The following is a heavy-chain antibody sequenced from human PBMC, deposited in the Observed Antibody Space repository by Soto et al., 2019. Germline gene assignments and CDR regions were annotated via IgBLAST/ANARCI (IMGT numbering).Heavy chain of an antibody. J-gene: IGHJ4*02. CDR2: IYYSGST. Sequence: QVQLQESGPGLVKPSQTLSLTCTVSGGSISSGDYYWSWIRQPPGKGLEWIGYIYYSGSTYYNPSRKSRVTTSVDTSKNQFSLKLSSVTAADTDVYYCARREGGDSGYETYYFDYWGQGTLVTVSS. D-gene: IGHD5-12*01. V-gene: IGHV4-30-4*01. CDR3: ARREGGDSGYETYYFDY. CDR1: GGSISSGDYY.